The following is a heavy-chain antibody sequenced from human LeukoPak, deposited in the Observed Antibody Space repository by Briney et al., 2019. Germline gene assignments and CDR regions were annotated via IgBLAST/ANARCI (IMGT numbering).Heavy chain of an antibody. CDR3: ARDRSSWYAWFDP. CDR1: GFTFSSYG. CDR2: ISSSGSTI. J-gene: IGHJ5*02. D-gene: IGHD6-13*01. Sequence: GGSLRLSCAASGFTFSSYGMHWVRQAPGKGLEWVSYISSSGSTIYYADSVKGRFTISRDNAKNSLYLQMNSLRAEDTAVYYCARDRSSWYAWFDPWGQGTLVTVSS. V-gene: IGHV3-48*04.